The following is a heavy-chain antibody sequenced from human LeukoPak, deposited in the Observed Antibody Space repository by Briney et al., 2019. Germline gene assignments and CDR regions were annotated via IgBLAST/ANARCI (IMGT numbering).Heavy chain of an antibody. CDR3: ARRITVAGIFDY. CDR2: IYHSGST. J-gene: IGHJ4*02. D-gene: IGHD6-19*01. CDR1: GGSISSYY. Sequence: PSETLSLTCTVSGGSISSYYWSWIRQPPGKGLEWIGYIYHSGSTYYNPSLKSRVTISVDRSKNQFSLKLSSVTAADTAVYYCARRITVAGIFDYWGQGTLVTVSS. V-gene: IGHV4-59*12.